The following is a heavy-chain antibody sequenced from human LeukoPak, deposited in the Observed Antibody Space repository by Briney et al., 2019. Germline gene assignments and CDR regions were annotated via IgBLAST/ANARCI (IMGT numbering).Heavy chain of an antibody. V-gene: IGHV4-59*01. J-gene: IGHJ5*02. D-gene: IGHD3-22*01. CDR3: ARDIGSSGLDNWFDP. CDR2: IYYSGST. Sequence: PSENLSLTCTVSGGSISSYYWSWIRQPPGKGLEWIGYIYYSGSTNYNPSLKSRVTISVDTSKNQFSLKLSSVTAADTAVYYCARDIGSSGLDNWFDPWGQGTLVTVSS. CDR1: GGSISSYY.